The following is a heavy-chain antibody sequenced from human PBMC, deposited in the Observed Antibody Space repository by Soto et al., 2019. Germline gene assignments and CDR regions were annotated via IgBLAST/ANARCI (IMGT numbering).Heavy chain of an antibody. D-gene: IGHD2-2*02. CDR1: GGSFSGYY. V-gene: IGHV4-34*01. Sequence: SETLSLTCAVYGGSFSGYYWSWIRQPPGKGLEWIGEINHSGSTNYNPSLKSRVTISVDTSKNQFSLKLSSVTAADTAVYYCARAEHCSSTSCYNRGVYGMDVWGQGTTVTVSS. CDR3: ARAEHCSSTSCYNRGVYGMDV. J-gene: IGHJ6*02. CDR2: INHSGST.